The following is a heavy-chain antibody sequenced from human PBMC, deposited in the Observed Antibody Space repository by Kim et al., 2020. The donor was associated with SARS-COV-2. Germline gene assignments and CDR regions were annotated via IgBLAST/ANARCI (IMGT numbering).Heavy chain of an antibody. Sequence: GGSLRLSCSAPGFAFSGSPVHWVRQAPGDGLVWVSRIGGTGTDITYADSVKGRFTVSRDIAKDTIYLQMNSLRGQDTAMYFCVGDRGGHGSPWGPGNLVIVSS. CDR1: GFAFSGSP. D-gene: IGHD3-10*01. V-gene: IGHV3-74*03. CDR3: VGDRGGHGSP. J-gene: IGHJ5*02. CDR2: IGGTGTDI.